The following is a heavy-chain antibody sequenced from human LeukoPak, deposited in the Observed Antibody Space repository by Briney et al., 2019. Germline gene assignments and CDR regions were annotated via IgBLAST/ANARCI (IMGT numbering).Heavy chain of an antibody. D-gene: IGHD1-7*01. CDR2: MNPNSGNT. J-gene: IGHJ4*02. Sequence: ASVKVSCEASGYTFTSYDINWVRQATGQGLEWMGWMNPNSGNTGYAQKFQGRVTITRNTSISTAYMELSSLRSEDTAVYYCARGIATPVELYYWGQGTLVTVSS. V-gene: IGHV1-8*03. CDR1: GYTFTSYD. CDR3: ARGIATPVELYY.